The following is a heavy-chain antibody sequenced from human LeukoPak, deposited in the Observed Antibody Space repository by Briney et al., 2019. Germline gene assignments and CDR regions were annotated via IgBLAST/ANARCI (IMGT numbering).Heavy chain of an antibody. J-gene: IGHJ6*02. CDR3: ATATYYDFWSGYYGYYGMDV. D-gene: IGHD3-3*01. CDR2: INPNSGGT. V-gene: IGHV1-2*02. Sequence: GASVKVSCKASGYTFTGYYMHWVRQAPGQGLEWMGWINPNSGGTNYAQKFQGRVTMTRDTSISTAYMELSRLRSDDTAVYYCATATYYDFWSGYYGYYGMDVWGQGTTVTVSS. CDR1: GYTFTGYY.